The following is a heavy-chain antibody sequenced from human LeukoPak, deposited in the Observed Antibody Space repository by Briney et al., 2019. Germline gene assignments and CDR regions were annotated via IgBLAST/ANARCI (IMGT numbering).Heavy chain of an antibody. CDR3: ARDEPYYYEYYGMDV. CDR2: IYTSGRT. J-gene: IGHJ6*02. CDR1: GGYLSRYY. D-gene: IGHD1-14*01. Sequence: SETLSLICTVSGGYLSRYYWSWIRQPAGKGLEWIGRIYTSGRTHYNLSLKSQVTMSVVTSKNQFSLKLSSVTVADTAVYYCARDEPYYYEYYGMDVWGQGTTVTVSS. V-gene: IGHV4-4*07.